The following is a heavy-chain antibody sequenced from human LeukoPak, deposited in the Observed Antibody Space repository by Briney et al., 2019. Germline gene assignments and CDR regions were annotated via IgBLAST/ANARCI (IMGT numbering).Heavy chain of an antibody. Sequence: GGSLRLSCVASGFTFSSYAMHWVRQAPGKGLEWVAVISYDGSNKYYADSVKGRFTISRDNSKNTLYLQMNSLRAEDTAVYYCARDQRGIAGPLSLSTLDYWGQGTLVTVSS. J-gene: IGHJ4*02. CDR1: GFTFSSYA. CDR2: ISYDGSNK. V-gene: IGHV3-30*04. D-gene: IGHD3-16*01. CDR3: ARDQRGIAGPLSLSTLDY.